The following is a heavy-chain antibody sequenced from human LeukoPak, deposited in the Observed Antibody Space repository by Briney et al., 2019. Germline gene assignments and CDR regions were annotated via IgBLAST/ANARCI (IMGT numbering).Heavy chain of an antibody. CDR3: AARPAGYCSGGSCYTVGY. J-gene: IGHJ4*02. CDR1: GFTFSSYS. V-gene: IGHV3-21*01. Sequence: GGSPRLSCAASGFTFSSYSMNWVRQAPGKELEWVSSISSSSSYIYYADSVKGRFTISRDSAKNSLYLQMNSLRAEDTAVYYCAARPAGYCSGGSCYTVGYWGQGTLVTVSS. D-gene: IGHD2-15*01. CDR2: ISSSSSYI.